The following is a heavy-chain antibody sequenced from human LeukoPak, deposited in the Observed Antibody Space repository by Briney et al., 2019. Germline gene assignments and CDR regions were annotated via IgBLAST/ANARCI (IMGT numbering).Heavy chain of an antibody. CDR2: IRSKAYGGTT. CDR1: GFTFGDYA. V-gene: IGHV3-49*04. J-gene: IGHJ4*02. Sequence: GGSLRLSCTASGFTFGDYAMSWVRQAPGKGREWVGFIRSKAYGGTTEYAASVKGRFTISRDDSKSIAYLQMNSLKTEDTAVYYCTRYGDSSGYPFDYWGQGTLVTVSS. CDR3: TRYGDSSGYPFDY. D-gene: IGHD3-22*01.